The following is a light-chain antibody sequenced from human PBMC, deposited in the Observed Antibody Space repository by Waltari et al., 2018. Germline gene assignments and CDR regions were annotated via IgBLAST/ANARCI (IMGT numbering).Light chain of an antibody. J-gene: IGKJ1*01. V-gene: IGKV1-8*01. CDR3: QQYHTYPWT. Sequence: AIRMTQSPASLSASTGDRVTISCRGIQGGSTYLAWYQQKPGKAPSLLIYASSTLASGVPAKFSGSGSGTDFTLTISCLQSEDFATYYCQQYHTYPWTFGQGTKVEI. CDR1: QGGSTY. CDR2: ASS.